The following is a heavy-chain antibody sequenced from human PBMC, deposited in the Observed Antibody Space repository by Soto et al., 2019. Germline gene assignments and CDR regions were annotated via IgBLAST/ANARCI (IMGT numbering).Heavy chain of an antibody. CDR3: ARDKRSSGWYEDY. V-gene: IGHV3-21*01. Sequence: VQLVESGGGLVKPGGSLRLSCAASGFTFSSYSMNWVRQAPGKGLEWVSSISSSSSYIYYADSVKGRFTISRDNAKNSLYLQMNSLRAEDTAVYYCARDKRSSGWYEDYWGQGTLVTVSS. CDR1: GFTFSSYS. J-gene: IGHJ4*02. CDR2: ISSSSSYI. D-gene: IGHD6-19*01.